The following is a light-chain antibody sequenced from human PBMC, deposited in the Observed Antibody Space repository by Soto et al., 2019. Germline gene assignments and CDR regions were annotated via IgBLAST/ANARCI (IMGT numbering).Light chain of an antibody. Sequence: QSVLTQPASVSGSPGQSIAISCTGTSSDVGGYNYVSWYQQHPGKAPKLMIYEVNNRPSGFSNRFSGSKSDITAALTISGLQAEDEADYYCSSYTISSTYVFGTGTKLTVL. J-gene: IGLJ1*01. CDR3: SSYTISSTYV. CDR1: SSDVGGYNY. CDR2: EVN. V-gene: IGLV2-14*01.